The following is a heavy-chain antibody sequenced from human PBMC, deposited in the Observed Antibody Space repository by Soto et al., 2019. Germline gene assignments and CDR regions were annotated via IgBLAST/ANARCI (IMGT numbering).Heavy chain of an antibody. D-gene: IGHD7-27*01. Sequence: QVQLVQSGAEVRKPGSSVKVSCVASGGTFSTSAMNGVRQAPGQGLEWVGGIIPVFGTPTYAQSLQGRVTITVDVSTTTASMELTRLRPEDTAVYYCSTQLTGDLDFWGQGTLVIVSS. CDR1: GGTFSTSA. CDR2: IIPVFGTP. CDR3: STQLTGDLDF. V-gene: IGHV1-69*13. J-gene: IGHJ4*02.